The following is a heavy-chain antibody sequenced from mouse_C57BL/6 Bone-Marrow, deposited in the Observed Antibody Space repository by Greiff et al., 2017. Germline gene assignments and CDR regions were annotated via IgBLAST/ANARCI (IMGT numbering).Heavy chain of an antibody. D-gene: IGHD2-5*01. V-gene: IGHV7-3*01. J-gene: IGHJ3*01. Sequence: EVQRVESGGGLVQPGGSLSLSCAASGFTFTDYYMSWVRQPPGKALAWLGFIRNKANGYTTEYSASVKGRFTISRDNSQSILYLQMNALRAEDSTTYYCASRYYSNPFAYWGQGTLVTVSA. CDR1: GFTFTDYY. CDR2: IRNKANGYTT. CDR3: ASRYYSNPFAY.